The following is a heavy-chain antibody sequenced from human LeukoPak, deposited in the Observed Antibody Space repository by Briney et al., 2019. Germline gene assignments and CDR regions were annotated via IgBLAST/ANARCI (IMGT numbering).Heavy chain of an antibody. V-gene: IGHV4-59*08. J-gene: IGHJ2*01. CDR2: IHYSGST. CDR3: ARRGQRLASYWYFDL. Sequence: KPSETLSLTCTVSGGSISSYYWSWVRQPPGKGLEWIGYIHYSGSTNYNPSLKSRLTISVDTSKNQFSVKLSSVTAADTAVYYCARRGQRLASYWYFDLWGRGTLVAVSS. CDR1: GGSISSYY. D-gene: IGHD6-25*01.